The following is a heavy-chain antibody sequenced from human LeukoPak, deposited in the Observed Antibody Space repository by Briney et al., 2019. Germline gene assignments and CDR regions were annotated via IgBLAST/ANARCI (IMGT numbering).Heavy chain of an antibody. Sequence: PGGSLRLSCAASGFTFSSYGMHWVRQAPGKGLEWVANIKQDGSEKYYVDSVKGRFTISRDNAKNSLYLQMNSLRAEDTAVYYCAREGLRIIDYWGQGTLVTVSS. D-gene: IGHD2-15*01. V-gene: IGHV3-7*01. CDR1: GFTFSSYG. J-gene: IGHJ4*02. CDR3: AREGLRIIDY. CDR2: IKQDGSEK.